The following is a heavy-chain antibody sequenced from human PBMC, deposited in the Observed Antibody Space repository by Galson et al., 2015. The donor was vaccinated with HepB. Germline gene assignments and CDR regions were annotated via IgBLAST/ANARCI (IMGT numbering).Heavy chain of an antibody. J-gene: IGHJ5*02. D-gene: IGHD6-6*01. Sequence: SLRLSCAASGFSFSSYGMHWVRQAPGKGLEWVAVISYDGSNKYYVDSVKGRFTISRDNSKNMLYLQMNSLRAEDTAVYYCAKDRVAVRPGWFDPWGQGTLVTVSS. CDR1: GFSFSSYG. CDR2: ISYDGSNK. CDR3: AKDRVAVRPGWFDP. V-gene: IGHV3-30*18.